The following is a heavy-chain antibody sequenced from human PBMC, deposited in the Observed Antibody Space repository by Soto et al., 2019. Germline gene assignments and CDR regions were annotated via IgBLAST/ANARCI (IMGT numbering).Heavy chain of an antibody. D-gene: IGHD6-19*01. CDR1: GFTFSSYA. CDR2: ISGSGGST. CDR3: ANYSGWYYFDY. J-gene: IGHJ4*02. Sequence: EVQLLESGGGLVQPGGSLRLSCAASGFTFSSYAMSWVRQAPGKGLEWVSAISGSGGSTYYADSVKGRFTITRDNSKTTLYLQLNSLRAEDTAVYYCANYSGWYYFDYWGQGTLVTVAS. V-gene: IGHV3-23*01.